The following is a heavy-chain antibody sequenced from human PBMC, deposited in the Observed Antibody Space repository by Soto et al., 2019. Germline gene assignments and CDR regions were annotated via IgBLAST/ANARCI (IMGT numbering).Heavy chain of an antibody. CDR1: GFIFNSYA. J-gene: IGHJ4*02. CDR3: EKSATSSSGRYQYYFEY. CDR2: ISGSGGST. D-gene: IGHD3-22*01. V-gene: IGHV3-23*01. Sequence: LRLSCAASGFIFNSYAMRWVRQAPWKGLEWVSSISGSGGSTFYEESVKGRFTISRDNSKNTLYIQMNSLRVEDTAVHYFEKSATSSSGRYQYYFEYWGQGTLVTVSS.